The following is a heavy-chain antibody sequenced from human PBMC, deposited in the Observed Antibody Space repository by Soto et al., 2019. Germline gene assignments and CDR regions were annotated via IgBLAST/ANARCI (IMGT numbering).Heavy chain of an antibody. D-gene: IGHD6-6*01. V-gene: IGHV4-31*03. CDR3: ARDMGSIAEPGGWFDP. CDR2: IYYSGST. CDR1: GGSISSGGYY. J-gene: IGHJ5*02. Sequence: NPSETLSLTCTVSGGSISSGGYYWSWIRQHPGKGLEWIGYIYYSGSTYYNPSLKSRVTISVDTSKNQFSLKLSSVTAADTAVYYCARDMGSIAEPGGWFDPWGQGTMVTVYS.